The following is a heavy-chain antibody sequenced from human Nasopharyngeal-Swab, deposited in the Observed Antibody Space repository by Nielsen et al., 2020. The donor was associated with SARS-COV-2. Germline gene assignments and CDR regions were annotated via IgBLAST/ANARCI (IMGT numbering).Heavy chain of an antibody. J-gene: IGHJ1*01. CDR2: INPSGGST. D-gene: IGHD3-10*01. Sequence: WVRQAPGQGLEWMGIINPSGGSTSYAQKFQDRVTMTRDTSTSTVYMELSSLRSEDTAVYYCASGYGSGRGKYFQHWGQGTLVTVSS. V-gene: IGHV1-46*01. CDR3: ASGYGSGRGKYFQH.